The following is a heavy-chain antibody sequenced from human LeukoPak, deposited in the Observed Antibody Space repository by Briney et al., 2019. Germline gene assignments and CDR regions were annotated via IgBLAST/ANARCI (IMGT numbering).Heavy chain of an antibody. D-gene: IGHD3-10*01. CDR1: GYTFTGHY. CDR2: INPNSGGT. J-gene: IGHJ4*02. Sequence: ASVKVSCTASGYTFTGHYMHWVRQAPGQGLEWMGWINPNSGGTNYAQKFQGRVTMTRDTSISTAYMELSRLRSDDTAVYYCARGRITMARGVNYWGQGTLVTVSS. V-gene: IGHV1-2*02. CDR3: ARGRITMARGVNY.